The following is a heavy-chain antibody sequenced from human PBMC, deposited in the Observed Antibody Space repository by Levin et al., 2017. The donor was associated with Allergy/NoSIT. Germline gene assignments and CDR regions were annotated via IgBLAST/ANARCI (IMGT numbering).Heavy chain of an antibody. CDR2: INPNSGGT. Sequence: ASVKVSCKASGYTFTGYYMHWVRQAPGQGLEWMGWINPNSGGTNYAQKFQGRVTMTRDTSISTAYMELSRLRSDDTAVYYCAREYSSSRFIDYWGQGTLVTVSS. CDR1: GYTFTGYY. CDR3: AREYSSSRFIDY. J-gene: IGHJ4*02. D-gene: IGHD6-13*01. V-gene: IGHV1-2*02.